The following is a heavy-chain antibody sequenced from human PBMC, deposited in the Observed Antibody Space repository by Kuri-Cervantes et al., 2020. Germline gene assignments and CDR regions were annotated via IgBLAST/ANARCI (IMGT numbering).Heavy chain of an antibody. CDR3: ARVYCSGGSCYVGWYFDL. V-gene: IGHV3-7*04. D-gene: IGHD2-15*01. CDR1: GFTFSSYG. J-gene: IGHJ2*01. CDR2: IKQGGCEK. Sequence: LKISCAASGFTFSSYGMHWVRQGPGKGLEWVANIKQGGCEKYYVDSVNGRFTISRDNAKNSLCLQMNSLRAEDTAVYYCARVYCSGGSCYVGWYFDLWGRGTLVTVSS.